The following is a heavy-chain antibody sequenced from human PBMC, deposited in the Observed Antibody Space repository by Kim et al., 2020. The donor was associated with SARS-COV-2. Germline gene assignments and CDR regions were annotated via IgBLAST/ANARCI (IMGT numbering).Heavy chain of an antibody. D-gene: IGHD3-22*01. CDR3: AKNLDSSGNYYYGMDV. CDR2: INWNGDRR. J-gene: IGHJ6*01. CDR1: GLRFGDHG. Sequence: GGSLRLSCAASGLRFGDHGMSWVRQAPGKGLEWVSSINWNGDRRDYIESVKGRFTISRANAKNALYLQMHSLRAEATALYYCAKNLDSSGNYYYGMDVWG. V-gene: IGHV3-20*04.